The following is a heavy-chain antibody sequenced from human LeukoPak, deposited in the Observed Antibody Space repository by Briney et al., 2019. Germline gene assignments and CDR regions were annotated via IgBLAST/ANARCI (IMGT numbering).Heavy chain of an antibody. CDR3: AKDRVWARGVIGRGEIDY. V-gene: IGHV3-23*01. CDR2: ISGSGGST. CDR1: GFTFSSYA. D-gene: IGHD3-10*01. Sequence: SGESLTLSCAASGFTFSSYALSWFRQAPGKGLQWVSAISGSGGSTYYADSVKGRFTISRDNSKHTLYLQMNSLRAEDTAAYYCAKDRVWARGVIGRGEIDYWGQGTLVTVSS. J-gene: IGHJ4*02.